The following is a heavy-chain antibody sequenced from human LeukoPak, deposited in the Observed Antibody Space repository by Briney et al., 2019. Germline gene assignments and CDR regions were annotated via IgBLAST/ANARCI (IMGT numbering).Heavy chain of an antibody. V-gene: IGHV4-31*03. Sequence: PSETLSLTCTVSGGSISSGGYYWSWIRQHPGKGLEWIGYIYYSGSTSYNPSLKSRVTISVDTSKNQFSLKLSSVTAADTAVYYCGRGGYYYYCGMDVWGKGTTVTVSS. CDR2: IYYSGST. J-gene: IGHJ6*04. D-gene: IGHD3-10*01. CDR3: GRGGYYYYCGMDV. CDR1: GGSISSGGYY.